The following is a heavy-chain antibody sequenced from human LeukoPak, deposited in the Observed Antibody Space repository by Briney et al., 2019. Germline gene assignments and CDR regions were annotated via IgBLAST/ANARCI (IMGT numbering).Heavy chain of an antibody. D-gene: IGHD6-13*01. CDR2: IIPILGIA. V-gene: IGHV1-69*04. Sequence: SVKVSCKAPGGTFSSYAISWVRQAPGQGLEWMGRIIPILGIANYAQKFQGRVTITADKSTSTAYMELSSLRSEDTAVYYCARPNRIHSSSWYGDAFDIWGQGTMVTVSS. CDR3: ARPNRIHSSSWYGDAFDI. J-gene: IGHJ3*02. CDR1: GGTFSSYA.